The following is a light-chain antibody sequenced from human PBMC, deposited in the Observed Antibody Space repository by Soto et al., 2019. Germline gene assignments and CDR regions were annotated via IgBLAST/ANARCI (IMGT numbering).Light chain of an antibody. V-gene: IGKV3-15*01. Sequence: EIVMTQAPATLSVSPGERATLSCRASQSFSSNLAWYQQTPGQAPRLLIYGASTRATGIPARFSGSGSGTEFTLTISSLQSEDFAVYYCQQYNNWPPTFGQGTKVDI. CDR1: QSFSSN. CDR2: GAS. CDR3: QQYNNWPPT. J-gene: IGKJ1*01.